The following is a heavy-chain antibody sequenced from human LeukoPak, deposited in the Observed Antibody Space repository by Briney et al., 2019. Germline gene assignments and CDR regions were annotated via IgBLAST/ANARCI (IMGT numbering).Heavy chain of an antibody. D-gene: IGHD5-18*01. CDR2: IYYSERT. Sequence: SQTLSLTCTVSVGSISSGDYYWSSIRQPPGKGLEWIGYIYYSERTYYNPSLKSRVTISVDTSKNQFSLKLSSVTAADTAVYYCATRGGYSYGLSLQYFDLWGRGTLVTVSS. J-gene: IGHJ2*01. CDR3: ATRGGYSYGLSLQYFDL. V-gene: IGHV4-30-4*01. CDR1: VGSISSGDYY.